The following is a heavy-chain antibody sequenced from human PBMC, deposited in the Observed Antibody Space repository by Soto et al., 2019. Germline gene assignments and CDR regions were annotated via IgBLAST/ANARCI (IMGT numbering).Heavy chain of an antibody. CDR1: GYTFTGYY. Sequence: ASVKGSCKASGYTFTGYYIHWLREAPGQVLECMGWINPQTGGTSYAQKFQGRVTLSRDTSIHTAYLELSRLRFDDAAVYFCARERYQVISDGMDVWGQVNKVTVSS. D-gene: IGHD2-2*01. J-gene: IGHJ6*02. CDR2: INPQTGGT. CDR3: ARERYQVISDGMDV. V-gene: IGHV1-2*02.